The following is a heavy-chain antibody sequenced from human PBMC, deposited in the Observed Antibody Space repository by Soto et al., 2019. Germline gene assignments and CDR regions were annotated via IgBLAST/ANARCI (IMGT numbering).Heavy chain of an antibody. CDR3: VSQRTTVPTQAYFDY. V-gene: IGHV4-39*01. J-gene: IGHJ4*02. CDR2: VYYRGRS. D-gene: IGHD4-17*01. Sequence: SETLSLTCTVSGGSVTNSSYYWGWIRQSPGRGLEWIGSVYYRGRSYSKSSVKSRVTISVDTSKNRFSLSLNSVTASDTAVYFCVSQRTTVPTQAYFDYWGPGALVTVSS. CDR1: GGSVTNSSYY.